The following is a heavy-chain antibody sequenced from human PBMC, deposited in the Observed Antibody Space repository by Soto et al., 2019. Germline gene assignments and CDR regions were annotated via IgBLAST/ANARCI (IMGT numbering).Heavy chain of an antibody. V-gene: IGHV3-33*01. CDR3: ASNVAVAGHSGDY. D-gene: IGHD6-19*01. CDR1: GFTFSSYG. J-gene: IGHJ4*02. Sequence: QVQLVESGGGVVQPGRSLRLSCAASGFTFSSYGMHWVRQAPGKGLEWVAVIWYDGSNKYYADSVKGRFNISRDNSKNTLYLQMNSLRAEDTAVYYCASNVAVAGHSGDYWGQGTLVTVSS. CDR2: IWYDGSNK.